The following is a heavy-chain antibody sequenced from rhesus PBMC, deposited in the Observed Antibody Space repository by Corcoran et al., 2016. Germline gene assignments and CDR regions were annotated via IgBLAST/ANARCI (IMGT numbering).Heavy chain of an antibody. CDR1: GYSVTSNY. CDR3: APSTVAATAY. J-gene: IGHJ4*01. Sequence: QVQLQESGPGLVKPAETLSLTCAVSGYSVTSNYWRWIRQPPGKGLEWIGYISGTPGTTYYHPSLKSRVTISRDTSKNQFSLKVNSVTAADTAVYYCAPSTVAATAYWGQGVLVTVSS. V-gene: IGHV4-160*01. D-gene: IGHD4-29*01. CDR2: ISGTPGTT.